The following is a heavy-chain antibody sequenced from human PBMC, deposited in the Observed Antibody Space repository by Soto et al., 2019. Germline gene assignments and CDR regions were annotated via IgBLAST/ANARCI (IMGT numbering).Heavy chain of an antibody. Sequence: GASVKVSCKASGGTFSSYAISWVRQAPGQGLEWMGGIIPIFGTANYAQKFQGRVTITADESTSTAYMELSSLRSEDTAVYYCAGYYYDSSGYYSGDAFDIWSQGTMVTVSS. CDR1: GGTFSSYA. V-gene: IGHV1-69*13. D-gene: IGHD3-22*01. CDR2: IIPIFGTA. J-gene: IGHJ3*02. CDR3: AGYYYDSSGYYSGDAFDI.